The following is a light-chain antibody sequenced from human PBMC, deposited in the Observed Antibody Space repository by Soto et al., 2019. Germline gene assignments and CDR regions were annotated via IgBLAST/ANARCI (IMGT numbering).Light chain of an antibody. J-gene: IGLJ1*01. CDR2: DVS. Sequence: QTALAQPASVSGSPGQSIAISCTGTSSEVGGYSYVSWYQQQPGKAPKLVISDVSNRPSGVSDRFSGSKPGNTASLTISGLQTEDEADYYCASYTTSSTYVFGTGTKVTVL. V-gene: IGLV2-14*01. CDR1: SSEVGGYSY. CDR3: ASYTTSSTYV.